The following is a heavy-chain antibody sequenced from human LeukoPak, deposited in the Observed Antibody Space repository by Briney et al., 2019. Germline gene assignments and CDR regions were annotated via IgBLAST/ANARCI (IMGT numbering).Heavy chain of an antibody. CDR3: ARDFRVVVSYYYMDV. Sequence: GASVKVSCKASGYTFTGYYMHWVRQAPGQGLEWMGRINPNSGGTNYAQKFQGRVTMTRDTSISTAYMELSRLRSDNTAVYYCARDFRVVVSYYYMDVWGKGTTVTVSS. CDR2: INPNSGGT. CDR1: GYTFTGYY. D-gene: IGHD3-22*01. J-gene: IGHJ6*03. V-gene: IGHV1-2*06.